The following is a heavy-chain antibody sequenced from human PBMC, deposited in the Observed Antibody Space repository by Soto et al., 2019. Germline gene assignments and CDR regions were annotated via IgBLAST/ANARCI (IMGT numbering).Heavy chain of an antibody. CDR2: LDPNGNT. V-gene: IGHV4-61*01. CDR1: GGSVSGGLYY. D-gene: IGHD1-26*01. CDR3: ARWDYQYAMDA. Sequence: QVQLQESGPGLVKPSETLPLTCAVSGGSVSGGLYYWNWVRQPPGKGLEWIGYLDPNGNTYYNPSLEKRITISVDTAKPQFSLLGSSVIAADTAVYFCARWDYQYAMDAWGQGTAVSVSS. J-gene: IGHJ6*02.